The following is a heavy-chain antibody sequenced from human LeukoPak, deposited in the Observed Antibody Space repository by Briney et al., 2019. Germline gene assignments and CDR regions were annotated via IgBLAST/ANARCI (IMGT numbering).Heavy chain of an antibody. V-gene: IGHV3-33*01. J-gene: IGHJ6*03. CDR1: GFTFSSYG. CDR3: ARVGLDRYYYYYMDV. D-gene: IGHD3/OR15-3a*01. Sequence: GGSLRLSCAASGFTFSSYGMHWVRQAPGKGLEWVAVIWYDGSNKYYADYVKGRFTISRDNSKNTLYLQMNSLRAEDTAVYYCARVGLDRYYYYYMDVWGKGTTVTVSS. CDR2: IWYDGSNK.